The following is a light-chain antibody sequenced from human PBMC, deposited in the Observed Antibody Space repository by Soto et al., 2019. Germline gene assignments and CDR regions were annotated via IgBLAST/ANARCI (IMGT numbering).Light chain of an antibody. CDR2: GAS. Sequence: EIVLTQSPGTLSLSLGERATLSCRASQSVSSSYLTWYQQKPGQAPRLLIYGASTRATGIPARFSGSGSGTEFTLTISSLQSEDFAVYYCQQYNNWPPETFGQGTKVDIK. CDR1: QSVSSSY. CDR3: QQYNNWPPET. V-gene: IGKV3D-15*01. J-gene: IGKJ1*01.